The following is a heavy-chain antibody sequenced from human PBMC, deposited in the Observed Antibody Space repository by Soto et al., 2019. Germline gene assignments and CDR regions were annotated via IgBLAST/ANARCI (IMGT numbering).Heavy chain of an antibody. CDR3: AADSWHSSSWYSVPPDRSSDFDY. CDR1: GFTFTSSA. Sequence: ASVKVSCKASGFTFTSSAVQWVRQARGQRLEWIGWIVVGSGNTNYAQKFQERVTITRDMSTSTAYMELSSLRSEDTAVYYCAADSWHSSSWYSVPPDRSSDFDYWGQGTLVTVSS. J-gene: IGHJ4*02. D-gene: IGHD6-13*01. V-gene: IGHV1-58*01. CDR2: IVVGSGNT.